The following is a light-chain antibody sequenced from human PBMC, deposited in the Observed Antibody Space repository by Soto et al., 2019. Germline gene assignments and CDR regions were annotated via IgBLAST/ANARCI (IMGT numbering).Light chain of an antibody. CDR3: QHYGRTTPIS. CDR1: QSVSSN. V-gene: IGKV3-15*01. J-gene: IGKJ5*01. Sequence: EIGMTQAPATLSVTPGASATLSCRASQSVSSNLAWYQQKPGQAPRLLIYGASTRATCMPARFSGSGSGTEFTLTISSLQSEDVAVYYCQHYGRTTPISFGQGTRLE. CDR2: GAS.